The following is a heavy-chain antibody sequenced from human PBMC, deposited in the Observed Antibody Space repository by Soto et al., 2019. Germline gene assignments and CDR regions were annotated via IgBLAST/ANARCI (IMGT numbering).Heavy chain of an antibody. CDR3: ARWSDYGDFDY. CDR2: IYYSGST. D-gene: IGHD4-17*01. Sequence: SETLSLTCTVSGGSISSGDYYWSWIRQPPGKGLEWIGYIYYSGSTYYNPSLKSRVTISVDTSKNQFSLKLSSVTAADTAVYYCARWSDYGDFDYWGQGTLVTVSS. CDR1: GGSISSGDYY. J-gene: IGHJ4*02. V-gene: IGHV4-30-4*01.